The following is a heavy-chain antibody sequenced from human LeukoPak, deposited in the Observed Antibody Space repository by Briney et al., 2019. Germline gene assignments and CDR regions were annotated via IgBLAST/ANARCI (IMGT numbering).Heavy chain of an antibody. CDR1: GFTFSSYL. CDR2: IKQDESEK. Sequence: GGSLRLSCAASGFTFSSYLMHWVRQAPGQGLEWVANIKQDESEKYYVDSVKGRFTLSRDNAKNSLYLQMNSLRAEDTAVYYCVRAMDVWGQGTTVTVSS. CDR3: VRAMDV. J-gene: IGHJ6*02. V-gene: IGHV3-7*04.